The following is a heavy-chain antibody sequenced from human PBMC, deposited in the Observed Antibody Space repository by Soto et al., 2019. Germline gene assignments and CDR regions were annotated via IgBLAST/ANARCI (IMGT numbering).Heavy chain of an antibody. V-gene: IGHV4-31*03. CDR2: IYYSGST. CDR1: GGSISSGGYY. Sequence: PSETLSLTCTVSGGSISSGGYYWSWIRQHPGKGLEWIGYIYYSGSTYYNPSLKSRVTISVDTSKNQFSLKLSSVTAADTAVYSCARGFYGSVNYDYGGKETLDTVPS. J-gene: IGHJ4*02. D-gene: IGHD3-22*01. CDR3: ARGFYGSVNYDY.